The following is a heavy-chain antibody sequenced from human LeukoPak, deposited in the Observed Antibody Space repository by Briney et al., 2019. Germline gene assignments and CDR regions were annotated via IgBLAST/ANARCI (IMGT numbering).Heavy chain of an antibody. V-gene: IGHV3-30*02. CDR2: IRYDGSNK. CDR3: AREGVFYYYYDSSGYYVDY. CDR1: GFTFSSYG. D-gene: IGHD3-22*01. J-gene: IGHJ4*02. Sequence: PGGSLRLSCAASGFTFSSYGMHWVRQAPGKGLEWVAFIRYDGSNKYYADSVKGRFTISRDNSKNTLYLQMNSLRAEDTAVYYCAREGVFYYYYDSSGYYVDYWGQGTLVTVSS.